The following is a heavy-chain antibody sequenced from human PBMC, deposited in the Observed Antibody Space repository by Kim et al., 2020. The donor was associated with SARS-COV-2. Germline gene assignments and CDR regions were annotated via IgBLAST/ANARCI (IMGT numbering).Heavy chain of an antibody. D-gene: IGHD3-10*01. V-gene: IGHV3-48*03. J-gene: IGHJ4*02. CDR2: ISSSGSTI. Sequence: GGSLRLSCAASGFTFSSYEMNWVRQAPGKGLEWVSYISSSGSTIYYADSVKGRFTISRDNAKNSLYLQMNSLRAEDTAVYYCARVSSGQLLWFGELPIYLDYWGQGTLVTVSS. CDR1: GFTFSSYE. CDR3: ARVSSGQLLWFGELPIYLDY.